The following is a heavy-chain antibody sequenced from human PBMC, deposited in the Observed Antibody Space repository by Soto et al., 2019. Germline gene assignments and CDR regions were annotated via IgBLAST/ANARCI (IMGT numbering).Heavy chain of an antibody. CDR1: GGSISSSNW. CDR3: ARGPLLLWFGEFHLNHAFDI. D-gene: IGHD3-10*01. J-gene: IGHJ3*02. CDR2: IYHSGST. V-gene: IGHV4-4*02. Sequence: SETLSLTCAVSGGSISSSNWWSWVRQPPGKGLEWIGEIYHSGSTNYNPSLKSRVTTSVDKSKNQFSLKLSSVTAADTAVYYCARGPLLLWFGEFHLNHAFDIWGQGTMVTVSS.